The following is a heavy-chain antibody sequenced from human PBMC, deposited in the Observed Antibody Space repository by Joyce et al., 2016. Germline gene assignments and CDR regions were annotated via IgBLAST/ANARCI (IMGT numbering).Heavy chain of an antibody. J-gene: IGHJ4*02. CDR1: GDSVSSNSAA. CDR2: PYDRSKWYN. Sequence: QVQLQQSGPGLVKPSQTLSLTCAISGDSVSSNSAAWNWIRQSPSRGLEWLGRPYDRSKWYNDYAVSVKSRITINPDTPKNQFSLQLNSVTPEDAAVYYCARAGYYHTSGYYYPNFDYWGPGTLVTVSS. V-gene: IGHV6-1*01. CDR3: ARAGYYHTSGYYYPNFDY. D-gene: IGHD3-22*01.